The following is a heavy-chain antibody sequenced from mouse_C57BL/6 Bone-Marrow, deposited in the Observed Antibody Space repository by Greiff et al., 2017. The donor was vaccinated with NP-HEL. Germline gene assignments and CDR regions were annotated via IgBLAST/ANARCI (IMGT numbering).Heavy chain of an antibody. CDR2: IDPENGDT. J-gene: IGHJ4*01. D-gene: IGHD1-1*01. V-gene: IGHV14-4*01. CDR3: TTDYGSSYPYSAMDY. Sequence: VQLQQSGAELVRPGASVKLSCTASGFNIKDDYMHWVKQRPEQGLEWIGWIDPENGDTEYAPKFQGKATRTGDNSSNTAYLQLSRLTSEDTAVYYCTTDYGSSYPYSAMDYWGQGTSVTVSS. CDR1: GFNIKDDY.